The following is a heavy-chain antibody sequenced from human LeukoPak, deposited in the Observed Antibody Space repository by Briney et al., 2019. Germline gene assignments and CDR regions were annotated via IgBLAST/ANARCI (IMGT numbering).Heavy chain of an antibody. D-gene: IGHD3-16*01. CDR1: GFTFSSYA. V-gene: IGHV3-74*01. Sequence: GGSLRLSCAASGFTFSSYAMHWVRQAPGKGLVWVSRINGDGGSTDYADSVKGRFTISRDNAKNTLYLQMNSLRAEDTAVYYCVRGGVDYWGQGTLVTVSS. CDR2: INGDGGST. CDR3: VRGGVDY. J-gene: IGHJ4*02.